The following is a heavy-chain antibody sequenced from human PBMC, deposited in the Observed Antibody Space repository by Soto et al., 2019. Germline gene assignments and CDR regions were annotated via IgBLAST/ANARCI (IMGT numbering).Heavy chain of an antibody. Sequence: GGSLRLSCAASGFTFSSYSMNWVRQAPGKGLEWVSSISSSSSYIYYADSVKGRFTISRDNAKNSLYLQMNSLRAEDTAVYYCARDGSSWYSSSWDHSTHGMDVWGQGTTVTVSS. CDR2: ISSSSSYI. CDR1: GFTFSSYS. D-gene: IGHD6-13*01. CDR3: ARDGSSWYSSSWDHSTHGMDV. J-gene: IGHJ6*02. V-gene: IGHV3-21*01.